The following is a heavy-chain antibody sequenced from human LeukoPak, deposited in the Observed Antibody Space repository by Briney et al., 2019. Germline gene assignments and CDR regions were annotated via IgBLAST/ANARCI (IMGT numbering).Heavy chain of an antibody. CDR2: FNPNSGGT. D-gene: IGHD3-10*01. V-gene: IGHV1-2*02. CDR1: GYTFSGYD. CDR3: ARGFNTGGGGYGSGGDFDY. Sequence: GASVKVSCKASGYTFSGYDINWVRQAPGQGLEWMGWFNPNSGGTNWTQKFQGRVTMTKDTSISTVYMELSSLRSDDTAVYYCARGFNTGGGGYGSGGDFDYWGQGTLVTVSS. J-gene: IGHJ4*02.